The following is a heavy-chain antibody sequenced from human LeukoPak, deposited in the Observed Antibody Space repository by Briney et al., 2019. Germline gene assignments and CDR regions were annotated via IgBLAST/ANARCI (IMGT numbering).Heavy chain of an antibody. D-gene: IGHD3-3*01. CDR1: GGSISSSSYY. V-gene: IGHV4-39*01. CDR3: ARQGVAPLFYYYYYMDV. Sequence: SETLSLTCTVSGGSISSSSYYWGWIRQPPGKGLEWIGSIYYSGSTYYNPSLKSRVTISVDTSKNQFSLKLSSVTAADTAVYYCARQGVAPLFYYYYYMDVWGKGTTVTVSS. CDR2: IYYSGST. J-gene: IGHJ6*03.